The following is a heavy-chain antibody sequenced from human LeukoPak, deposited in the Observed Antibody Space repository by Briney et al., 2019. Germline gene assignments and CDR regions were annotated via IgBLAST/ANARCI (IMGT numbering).Heavy chain of an antibody. CDR2: IKQDGSEK. CDR1: GFTFSSYW. V-gene: IGHV3-7*04. Sequence: TGGSLRLSCAASGFTFSSYWMSWVRQAPGKGLEWVANIKQDGSEKYYVDSVKGRFTISRDNAKNSLYLQMNSLRAEDTAVYYCARVMAWGYDLPVGYWGQGTLVTVSS. CDR3: ARVMAWGYDLPVGY. J-gene: IGHJ4*02. D-gene: IGHD5-12*01.